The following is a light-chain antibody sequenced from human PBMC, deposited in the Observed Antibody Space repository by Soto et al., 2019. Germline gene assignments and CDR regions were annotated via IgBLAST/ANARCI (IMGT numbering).Light chain of an antibody. Sequence: DIQMTQSPSSLSASVVDRVTVTCRASQDIGNYLCWYQQKLGKAPKLLIYDASYLEAGVPSRFSGSGSGTDFTFTISSLQPEDFATYYCQQHGSLPLTFGGGTKVDI. CDR2: DAS. J-gene: IGKJ4*01. V-gene: IGKV1-33*01. CDR1: QDIGNY. CDR3: QQHGSLPLT.